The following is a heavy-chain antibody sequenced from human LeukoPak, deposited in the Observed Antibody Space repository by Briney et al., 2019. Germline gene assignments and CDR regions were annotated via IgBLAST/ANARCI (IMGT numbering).Heavy chain of an antibody. CDR1: GFTFSSYW. CDR3: ARAGSYSGSYFDY. J-gene: IGHJ4*02. D-gene: IGHD1-26*01. CDR2: IKQDGSEK. Sequence: GGSLRLSCAASGFTFSSYWMSWVRQAPGKGLEWVANIKQDGSEKYYVDSVKGRFTISRDNAKNSLYLQMNSLRAEDTAVYYCARAGSYSGSYFDYWGQGTLVTVSS. V-gene: IGHV3-7*01.